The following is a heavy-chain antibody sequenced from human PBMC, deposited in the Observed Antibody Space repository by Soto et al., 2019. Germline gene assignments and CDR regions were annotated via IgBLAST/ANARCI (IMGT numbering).Heavy chain of an antibody. CDR2: ITPYNGNA. CDR3: ARARMFSGAHHDY. V-gene: IGHV1-18*04. J-gene: IGHJ4*02. D-gene: IGHD1-26*01. Sequence: QVHLVQSGAVVENPGASVKVSCKASGYTFTNFGINWVRQAPGQGLEWMGWITPYNGNANYPQKHQDRLTLTTDTCTNTAYLELRSLSSDDTAVYFCARARMFSGAHHDYWGQGARVTVSS. CDR1: GYTFTNFG.